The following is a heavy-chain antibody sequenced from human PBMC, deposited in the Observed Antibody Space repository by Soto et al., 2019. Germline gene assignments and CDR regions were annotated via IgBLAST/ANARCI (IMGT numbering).Heavy chain of an antibody. CDR3: TRDKNPGQLDYDILTGFSYYYGMDV. D-gene: IGHD3-9*01. V-gene: IGHV3-49*03. CDR1: GFTFGDYA. J-gene: IGHJ6*02. CDR2: IRSKAYGGTT. Sequence: GGSLRLSCTASGFTFGDYAMSWFRQAPGKGLEWVGFIRSKAYGGTTEYAASVKGRFTISRDDSKSIAYLQMNSLKTEDTAVYYCTRDKNPGQLDYDILTGFSYYYGMDVWGQGTTVTVSS.